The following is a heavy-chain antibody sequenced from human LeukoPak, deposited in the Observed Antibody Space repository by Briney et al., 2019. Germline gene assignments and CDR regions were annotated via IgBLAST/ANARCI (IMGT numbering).Heavy chain of an antibody. CDR2: VYYTGGT. Sequence: NPSETLSLTCSVSGDSITSTSYYWGCIRQPPEKGLECIGSVYYTGGTYYSPSLKSRVTISVDTPKNQFSLKLSSVTAADTAVYYCAKGGPRSGWHDREYNWFDPWGQGTLVTVSS. CDR1: GDSITSTSYY. V-gene: IGHV4-39*01. D-gene: IGHD6-19*01. J-gene: IGHJ5*02. CDR3: AKGGPRSGWHDREYNWFDP.